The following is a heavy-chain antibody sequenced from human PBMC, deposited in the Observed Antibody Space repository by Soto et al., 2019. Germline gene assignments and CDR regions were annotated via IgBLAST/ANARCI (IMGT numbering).Heavy chain of an antibody. CDR3: AKDRVESGLGEIDY. CDR2: ISYDGSKK. J-gene: IGHJ4*02. V-gene: IGHV3-30*18. D-gene: IGHD3-16*01. CDR1: GFSFSNNG. Sequence: GGSLRLSCAASGFSFSNNGMHWVRQAPGKGLEWVAIISYDGSKKFYADSVKGRFTISRDNSKNTLYLQMNSLRVEDTAVYYCAKDRVESGLGEIDYWGQGTLVTVSS.